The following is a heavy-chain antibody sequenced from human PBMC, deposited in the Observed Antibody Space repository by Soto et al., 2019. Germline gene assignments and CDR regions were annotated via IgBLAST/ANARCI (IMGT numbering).Heavy chain of an antibody. D-gene: IGHD1-20*01. J-gene: IGHJ6*03. V-gene: IGHV4-31*03. Sequence: TSETLSLTCPVSGGSISSGVYYWSWIRQHPGKGLEWIGYIYYSGSTYYNPSLKSRVTISVDTSKNQFSLKLSSVTAADTAVYYCARQEPITYYMDAWGKGTTVTVSS. CDR2: IYYSGST. CDR3: ARQEPITYYMDA. CDR1: GGSISSGVYY.